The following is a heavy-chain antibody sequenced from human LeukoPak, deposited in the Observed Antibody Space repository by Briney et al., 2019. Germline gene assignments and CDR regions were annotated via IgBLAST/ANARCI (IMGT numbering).Heavy chain of an antibody. CDR1: GFTFSSYG. CDR3: AKENYGDYPPRFDY. V-gene: IGHV3-30*02. Sequence: GGSLRLSCAASGFTFSSYGMHWVRQAPGKGLEWVAFIRYDGSNKYYADSVKGRFTISRDNSKNTLYLQMNSLRAEDTAVYHCAKENYGDYPPRFDYWGQGTLVTVSS. J-gene: IGHJ4*02. D-gene: IGHD4-17*01. CDR2: IRYDGSNK.